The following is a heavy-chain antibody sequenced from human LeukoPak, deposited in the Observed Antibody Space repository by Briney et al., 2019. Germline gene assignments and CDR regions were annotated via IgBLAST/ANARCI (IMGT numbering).Heavy chain of an antibody. D-gene: IGHD3-16*01. CDR1: GFTFSSYG. Sequence: GGSLRLSCAASGFTFSSYGMSWVRQAPGKGLEWVSAISGSGGSTYYADSVKGRFTISRDNSKNTLYLQMNSLRAEDTAVYYCASYVWGSYANFDYWGQGTLVTVSS. J-gene: IGHJ4*02. CDR3: ASYVWGSYANFDY. V-gene: IGHV3-23*01. CDR2: ISGSGGST.